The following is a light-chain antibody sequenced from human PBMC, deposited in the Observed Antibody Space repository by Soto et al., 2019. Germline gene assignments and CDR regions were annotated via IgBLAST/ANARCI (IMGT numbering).Light chain of an antibody. Sequence: EIVLTQSPGTLSLSPGERATLSCRASQSVSSSYLAWYQQKTGQAPSLLIYGASSRATGIPDRFSGRGSGTAVYLTISRLEAEDVAVDYCQGYGSSPRAFGQGTRLEI. CDR1: QSVSSSY. J-gene: IGKJ5*01. V-gene: IGKV3-20*01. CDR2: GAS. CDR3: QGYGSSPRA.